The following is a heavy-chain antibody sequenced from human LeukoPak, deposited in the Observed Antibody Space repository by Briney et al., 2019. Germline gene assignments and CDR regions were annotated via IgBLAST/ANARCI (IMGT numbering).Heavy chain of an antibody. Sequence: PSETLSLTCTVSGGSISGYYWSWIRQPAGKGLEWIGCVYTSGSTHYNPSLKSRVTMSVDTSKNQFSLKLSSVTAADTAVYYCARLITGTTTAFDIWGQGTMVTVSS. D-gene: IGHD1-7*01. CDR3: ARLITGTTTAFDI. V-gene: IGHV4-4*07. CDR1: GGSISGYY. J-gene: IGHJ3*02. CDR2: VYTSGST.